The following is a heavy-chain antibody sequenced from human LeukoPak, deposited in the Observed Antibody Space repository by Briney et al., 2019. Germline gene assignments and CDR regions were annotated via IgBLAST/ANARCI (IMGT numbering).Heavy chain of an antibody. J-gene: IGHJ6*03. D-gene: IGHD3-3*01. CDR2: ISGSGIST. V-gene: IGHV3-23*01. CDR1: GFTFSSYA. Sequence: GGSLRLSCAASGFTFSSYAMNWVRQAPGKGLEWVSGISGSGISTYYADSVKGRFTISRDNSKNTLYLQMNSLRAEDTAVYYCAKSNSGKPYYDFWSGQRGYYYYMDVWGKGTTVTVSS. CDR3: AKSNSGKPYYDFWSGQRGYYYYMDV.